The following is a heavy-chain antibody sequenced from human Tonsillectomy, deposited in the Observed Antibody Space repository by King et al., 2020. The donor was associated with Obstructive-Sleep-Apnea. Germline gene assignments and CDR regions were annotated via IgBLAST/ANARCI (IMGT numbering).Heavy chain of an antibody. D-gene: IGHD4-17*01. V-gene: IGHV4-30-4*07. Sequence: QLQESGPGLVKPSQTLSLTCAVSGGSISSGAYSWSWIRQPPGKGLEWIGEIYYSGSTYSNQSLKSRVTISVDTSKNQFSLKLSSVTAADTAVYYCARGGDYGDYRTAVGADYWGQGTLVTVSS. CDR1: GGSISSGAYS. CDR3: ARGGDYGDYRTAVGADY. CDR2: IYYSGST. J-gene: IGHJ4*02.